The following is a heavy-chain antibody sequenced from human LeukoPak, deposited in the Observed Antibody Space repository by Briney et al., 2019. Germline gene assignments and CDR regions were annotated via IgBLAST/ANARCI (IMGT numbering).Heavy chain of an antibody. D-gene: IGHD2-15*01. J-gene: IGHJ2*01. V-gene: IGHV3-30*03. Sequence: GGSLRLSCVISGFTFKNHGLHWVRQAPGKGLEWLAVASSDEINQYYADSVKGRFIISRDNSRNTLNLQMNNLRTEDTAFYFCARDILSGLTKYFDIWGRGALVGVSS. CDR1: GFTFKNHG. CDR2: ASSDEINQ. CDR3: ARDILSGLTKYFDI.